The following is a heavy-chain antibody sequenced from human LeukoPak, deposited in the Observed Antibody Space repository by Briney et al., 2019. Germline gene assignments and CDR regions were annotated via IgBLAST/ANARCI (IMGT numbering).Heavy chain of an antibody. V-gene: IGHV3-30*03. CDR1: GFTFSSYG. CDR2: ISYDGSNK. CDR3: ARVGRGYSIDY. Sequence: GRSLRLSCAASGFTFSSYGMHWVRQAPGKGLEWVAVISYDGSNKYYADSVKGRFTISRDNSKNTLYLQMNSLRAEDTAVYYCARVGRGYSIDYWGQGTQVTVSS. J-gene: IGHJ4*02. D-gene: IGHD3-22*01.